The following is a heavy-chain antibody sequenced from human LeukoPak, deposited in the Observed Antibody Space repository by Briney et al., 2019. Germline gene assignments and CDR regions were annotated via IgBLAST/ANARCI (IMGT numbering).Heavy chain of an antibody. J-gene: IGHJ4*01. CDR1: GFTLSNYW. CDR2: LHSNGAFT. V-gene: IGHV3-74*01. Sequence: GGSLRLSCSASGFTLSNYWMHWVRQAPGKGLVWVARLHSNGAFTTYADFVKGRFTISRDTAKNTLYLQMNSLRVEDTAVYYCARFVAVTAGDYWGQGTLVTVSS. D-gene: IGHD2-21*02. CDR3: ARFVAVTAGDY.